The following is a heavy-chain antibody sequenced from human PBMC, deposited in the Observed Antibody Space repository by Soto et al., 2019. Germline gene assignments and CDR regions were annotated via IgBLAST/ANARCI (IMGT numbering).Heavy chain of an antibody. V-gene: IGHV3-74*01. J-gene: IGHJ5*02. Sequence: PGGSLRLSCAASGFTFSSYGMHWVRQAPGKGLVWVSRINSDGSSTSYADSVKGRFTISRDNAKNTLYLQMNSLRAEDTAVYYCARDPYLGYCSSTSCYTNWFDPCGQGTLVTVSS. CDR2: INSDGSST. D-gene: IGHD2-2*02. CDR3: ARDPYLGYCSSTSCYTNWFDP. CDR1: GFTFSSYG.